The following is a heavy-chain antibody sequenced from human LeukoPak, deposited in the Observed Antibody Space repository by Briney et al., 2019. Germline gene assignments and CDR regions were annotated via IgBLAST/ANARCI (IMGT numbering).Heavy chain of an antibody. J-gene: IGHJ6*02. Sequence: GGSLRLSCAASGFTFSDYYMSWIRQAPGKGLEWVSYISSSGSTIYYADSVKGRFTISRDNAKNSLYLQMNSLRAEDTAVYYCARDDLPGDYYGMDVWGQGTTVTVSS. V-gene: IGHV3-11*01. D-gene: IGHD3-10*01. CDR3: ARDDLPGDYYGMDV. CDR1: GFTFSDYY. CDR2: ISSSGSTI.